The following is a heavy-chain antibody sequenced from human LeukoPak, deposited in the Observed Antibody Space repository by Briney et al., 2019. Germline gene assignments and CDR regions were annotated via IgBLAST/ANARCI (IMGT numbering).Heavy chain of an antibody. CDR3: AKDSGWELRGGYFDY. Sequence: GGSLRLSCAASGFTFDDYAMHWVRQAPGKGLEWVSGISWNSGSIGYADSVKGRFTISRDNAKNSLYLQMNSLRAEDTALYYCAKDSGWELRGGYFDYWGQGTLVTVSS. D-gene: IGHD1-26*01. CDR2: ISWNSGSI. CDR1: GFTFDDYA. V-gene: IGHV3-9*01. J-gene: IGHJ4*02.